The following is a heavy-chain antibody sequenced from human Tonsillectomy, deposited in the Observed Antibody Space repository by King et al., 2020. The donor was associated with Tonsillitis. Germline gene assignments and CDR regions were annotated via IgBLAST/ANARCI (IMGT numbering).Heavy chain of an antibody. CDR2: ISSSGSTI. CDR3: ARISTTSSLAFDI. Sequence: EQLVQSGGGLVQPGGSLRLSCAASGFTFSSYEMNWVRQAPGKGLEWVSYISSSGSTIYYTDSVKGRFTISRENAKNSLYLQMNSLRAEDTAVYYCARISTTSSLAFDIWGQGTMVTVSS. J-gene: IGHJ3*02. V-gene: IGHV3-48*03. CDR1: GFTFSSYE. D-gene: IGHD2-2*01.